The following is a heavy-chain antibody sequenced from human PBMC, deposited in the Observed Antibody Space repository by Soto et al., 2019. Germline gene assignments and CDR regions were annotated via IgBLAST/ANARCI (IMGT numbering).Heavy chain of an antibody. J-gene: IGHJ6*02. CDR2: VHNSWGS. D-gene: IGHD3-10*01. V-gene: IGHV4-59*08. CDR3: ARHGFGALHGLVDL. Sequence: QVPLQESGPGLVKPSETLSLSCTVSGGSISNYYWCWFRQTPGKGLEWIGYVHNSWGSNYNPSLNSRVAITLDTSKSQFSLTLTSVTATDTAVYYCARHGFGALHGLVDLWGQGTTVTVSS. CDR1: GGSISNYY.